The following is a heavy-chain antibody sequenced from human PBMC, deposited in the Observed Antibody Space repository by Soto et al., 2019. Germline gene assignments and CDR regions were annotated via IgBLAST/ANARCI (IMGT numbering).Heavy chain of an antibody. D-gene: IGHD4-17*01. CDR3: ARDRLTTNHDAFDI. V-gene: IGHV3-33*01. CDR1: VFTFSSYG. J-gene: IGHJ3*02. Sequence: GGALRLSGAASVFTFSSYGMHWVRQAPGKGLEWVAVIWYDGSNKYYADSVKGRFTISRDNSKNTLYLQMNSLRAEDTAVYYCARDRLTTNHDAFDIWGQGTMVTVSS. CDR2: IWYDGSNK.